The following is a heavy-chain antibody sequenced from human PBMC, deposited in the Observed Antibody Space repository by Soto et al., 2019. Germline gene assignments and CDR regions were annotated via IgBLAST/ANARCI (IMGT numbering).Heavy chain of an antibody. CDR2: ISGSGNNT. V-gene: IGHV3-23*01. Sequence: GGSLRLSCVGFRFSFKSYAMTWVRQAPGKGLEWVSAISGSGNNTYYADSVKGRFSISRDNSQSTLYLQMNSLRAEDTAVYYCTKEITVPRVWGQGTMVTVSS. CDR1: RFSFKSYA. J-gene: IGHJ3*01. D-gene: IGHD3-10*02. CDR3: TKEITVPRV.